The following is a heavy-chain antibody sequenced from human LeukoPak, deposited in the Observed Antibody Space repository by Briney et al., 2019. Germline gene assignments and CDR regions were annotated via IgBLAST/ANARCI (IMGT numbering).Heavy chain of an antibody. CDR1: GFTFSSYG. D-gene: IGHD7-27*01. CDR3: AKVGGGLGIDY. Sequence: PGGSLRLSCAASGFTFSSYGMHWVRQAPGKGLEWVAVILYDGSNQYYADSVKGRFTISRDNSKNTLYLQMNSLRVEDTAVYYCAKVGGGLGIDYWGQGTLVTVSS. J-gene: IGHJ4*02. V-gene: IGHV3-30*18. CDR2: ILYDGSNQ.